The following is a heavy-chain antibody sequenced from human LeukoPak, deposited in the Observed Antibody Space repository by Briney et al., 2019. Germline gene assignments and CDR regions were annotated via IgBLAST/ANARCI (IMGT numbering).Heavy chain of an antibody. V-gene: IGHV3-21*01. CDR3: ARDRSTIVRSFDY. Sequence: GGSLRLSCAASGFTFSSYEMNWVRQAPGKGLEWVSSISSSSSYIYYADSVKGRFTISRDNAKNSLYLQMNSLRAEDTAVYYCARDRSTIVRSFDYWGQGTLVTVSS. J-gene: IGHJ4*02. CDR2: ISSSSSYI. CDR1: GFTFSSYE. D-gene: IGHD1-26*01.